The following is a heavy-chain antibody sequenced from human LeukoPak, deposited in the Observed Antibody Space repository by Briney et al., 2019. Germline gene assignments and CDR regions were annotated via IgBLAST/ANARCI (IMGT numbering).Heavy chain of an antibody. D-gene: IGHD4-17*01. V-gene: IGHV4-4*02. CDR3: ARELGHGDPRTSYFDY. CDR1: GASISSSNW. CDR2: IYQSGST. Sequence: SGTLSLTCAVSGASISSSNWWNWVRQPPGKGLEWIGEIYQSGSTNYNPSLKSRVTISVDKSKNYFSLELRSVTATDTAVYYCARELGHGDPRTSYFDYWGQGTLVTVSS. J-gene: IGHJ4*02.